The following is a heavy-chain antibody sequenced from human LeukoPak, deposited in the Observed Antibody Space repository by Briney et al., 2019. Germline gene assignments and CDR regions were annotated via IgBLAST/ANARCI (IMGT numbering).Heavy chain of an antibody. D-gene: IGHD2-15*01. Sequence: ASVKVSCKASGYTFTSYGISWVRQAPGQGLEWMGWISAYSGNTNYAQKLQGRVTMTTDTSTSTAYMELSSLRSEDTAVYYCATQSVAAVYSWFDPWGRGTLVTVSS. CDR3: ATQSVAAVYSWFDP. J-gene: IGHJ5*02. CDR2: ISAYSGNT. V-gene: IGHV1-18*01. CDR1: GYTFTSYG.